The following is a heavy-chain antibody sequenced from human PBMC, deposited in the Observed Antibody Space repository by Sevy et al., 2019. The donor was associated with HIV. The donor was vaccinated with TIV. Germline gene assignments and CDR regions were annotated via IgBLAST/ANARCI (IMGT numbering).Heavy chain of an antibody. CDR3: AREISGWSQRLDY. D-gene: IGHD6-19*01. CDR2: ISSSSSTI. Sequence: GESLKISCAASGFTFSSYSMNWVRQAPGKGLEWVSYISSSSSTIYYADSVKGRFTISRDNAKNSLYLQMNSLRDEDTAVYYCAREISGWSQRLDYWGQGTLVTVSS. V-gene: IGHV3-48*02. J-gene: IGHJ4*02. CDR1: GFTFSSYS.